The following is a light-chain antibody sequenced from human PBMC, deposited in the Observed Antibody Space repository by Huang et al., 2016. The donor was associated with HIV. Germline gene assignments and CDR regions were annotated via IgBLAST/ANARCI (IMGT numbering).Light chain of an antibody. CDR1: QSLLYSANKKHVPMNC. CDR3: QQHYSTPWT. V-gene: IGKV4-1*01. Sequence: DIVMTQSPDSLAVPLGERATISCVSSQSLLYSANKKHVPMNCFAWYQKKPGQPPKLLIYCAASRASGVPDRFSGSRSGTDFTLTISGLQAEDVAVYYCQQHYSTPWTFGQGTKVEIK. CDR2: CAA. J-gene: IGKJ1*01.